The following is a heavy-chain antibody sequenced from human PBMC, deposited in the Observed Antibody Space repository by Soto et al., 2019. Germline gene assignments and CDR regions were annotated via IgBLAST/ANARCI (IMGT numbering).Heavy chain of an antibody. CDR3: ARDFSANNIVVMVYAIYYGMDV. D-gene: IGHD2-8*01. J-gene: IGHJ6*02. CDR1: GGTFSSYA. CDR2: IIPIFGTA. V-gene: IGHV1-69*06. Sequence: QVQLVQSGAEVKKPGSSVKVSCKASGGTFSSYAISWVRQAPGQGLEWMGGIIPIFGTANYAQKFQGRVTITADKSTSTAYMELSSLRSEDTAVNYCARDFSANNIVVMVYAIYYGMDVWGQGTTVTVSS.